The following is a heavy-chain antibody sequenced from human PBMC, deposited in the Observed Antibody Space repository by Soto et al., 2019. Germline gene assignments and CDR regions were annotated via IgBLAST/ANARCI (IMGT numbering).Heavy chain of an antibody. V-gene: IGHV4-34*01. CDR2: INHSGST. CDR1: GGSFSGYY. Sequence: SETLSLTCAVYGGSFSGYYWSWIRQPPWKGLEWIGEINHSGSTNYNPSLKSRVTISVDTSKNKFSLKLSSVTAADTAVYYCARPNELIGGWYAFDIWGQGTMVTVSS. CDR3: ARPNELIGGWYAFDI. J-gene: IGHJ3*02. D-gene: IGHD6-19*01.